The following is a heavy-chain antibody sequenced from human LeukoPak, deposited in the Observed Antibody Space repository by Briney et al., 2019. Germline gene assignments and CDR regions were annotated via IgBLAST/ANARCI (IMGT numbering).Heavy chain of an antibody. CDR2: ISATAT. CDR3: AKDNVEMATITLDY. J-gene: IGHJ4*02. V-gene: IGHV3-23*01. Sequence: GGSLRLSCAASGFTFSSYAMSWVRQAPGKGLEWVSLISATATYYADSVKGRFTISRDISRNTLYLQMNSLRAEDTAVYYCAKDNVEMATITLDYWGQGTLVTVSS. CDR1: GFTFSSYA. D-gene: IGHD5-24*01.